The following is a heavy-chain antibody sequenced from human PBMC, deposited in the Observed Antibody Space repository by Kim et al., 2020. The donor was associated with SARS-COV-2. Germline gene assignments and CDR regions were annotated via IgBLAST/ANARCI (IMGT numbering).Heavy chain of an antibody. V-gene: IGHV4-34*01. CDR2: INHRGST. CDR3: ARTDGTSLDY. Sequence: SETLSLTCAVYGGSFSGYYWSWIRQPPGKGLEWIGEINHRGSTNYNPSLKSRVTISVDTTKNQFSLKLSSVTAADTAVYYCARTDGTSLDYWGQGTLVTVSS. CDR1: GGSFSGYY. J-gene: IGHJ4*02. D-gene: IGHD1-1*01.